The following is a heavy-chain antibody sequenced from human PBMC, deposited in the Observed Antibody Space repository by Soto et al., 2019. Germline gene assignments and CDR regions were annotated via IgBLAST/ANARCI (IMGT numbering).Heavy chain of an antibody. V-gene: IGHV1-8*01. CDR2: MQPSTGST. D-gene: IGHD6-19*01. Sequence: QVQLVQSGAEVREPGASVKVSCKASGYSFTSLDINWVRQTAGQGLDWMGWMQPSTGSTGYEHKLRRRFTMTRDPSINTAYMELSTLTSDVTAGYYFSRGVSARVDYCGQGTLATVSS. CDR1: GYSFTSLD. J-gene: IGHJ4*02. CDR3: SRGVSARVDY.